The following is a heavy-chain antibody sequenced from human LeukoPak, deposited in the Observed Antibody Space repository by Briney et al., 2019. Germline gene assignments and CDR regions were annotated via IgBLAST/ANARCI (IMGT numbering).Heavy chain of an antibody. Sequence: SETLSLTCTVSGGSISSYYWSWTRQPPGKGLEWIGYIYYSGSTNYNPSLKSRVSISVDTSKNQFSLKLSSVTAADTAVYYCARAPGSPGDYWGQGTLVTVSS. V-gene: IGHV4-59*01. CDR2: IYYSGST. D-gene: IGHD3-10*01. CDR3: ARAPGSPGDY. CDR1: GGSISSYY. J-gene: IGHJ4*02.